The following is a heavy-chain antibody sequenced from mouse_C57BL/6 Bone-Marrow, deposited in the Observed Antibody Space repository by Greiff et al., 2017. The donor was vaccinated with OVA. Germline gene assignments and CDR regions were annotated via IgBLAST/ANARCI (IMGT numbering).Heavy chain of an antibody. CDR2: IYPGSGST. D-gene: IGHD1-1*01. Sequence: QVHVKQPGAELVKPGASVKMSCKASGYTFTSYWITWVKQRPGQGLEWIGDIYPGSGSTNYNEKFKSKATLTVDTSSSTAYMQVSSLTSEDSAVYYGARRYDGSSYWYFDVGGTGTTITV. CDR3: ARRYDGSSYWYFDV. CDR1: GYTFTSYW. J-gene: IGHJ1*03. V-gene: IGHV1-55*01.